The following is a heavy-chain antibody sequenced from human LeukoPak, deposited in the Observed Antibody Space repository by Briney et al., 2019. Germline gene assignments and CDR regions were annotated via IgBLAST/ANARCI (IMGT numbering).Heavy chain of an antibody. Sequence: GGSLRLSCAASGFTFSSYGMHWVRQAPGKGLEWVAVIWYDGSYKYYADSVKGRFTISRDNSKNTLYLQMNSLRAEDTAVYYCAKDQGTSTSFMVPWGQGTMVTDSS. CDR1: GFTFSSYG. V-gene: IGHV3-33*06. J-gene: IGHJ3*01. CDR3: AKDQGTSTSFMVP. D-gene: IGHD2/OR15-2a*01. CDR2: IWYDGSYK.